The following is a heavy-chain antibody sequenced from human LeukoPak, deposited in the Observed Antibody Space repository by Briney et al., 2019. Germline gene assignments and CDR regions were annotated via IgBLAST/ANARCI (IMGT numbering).Heavy chain of an antibody. CDR2: INPSGGST. Sequence: ASVKVSCKASGYTXTSYYMHWVRQAPGQGLEWMGIINPSGGSTSYAQKFQGRVTMTRDTSTSTVYMELSSLRSEDTAVYYCARDWIAAAGVDAFDIWGQGTMVTVSS. D-gene: IGHD6-13*01. CDR3: ARDWIAAAGVDAFDI. V-gene: IGHV1-46*01. J-gene: IGHJ3*02. CDR1: GYTXTSYY.